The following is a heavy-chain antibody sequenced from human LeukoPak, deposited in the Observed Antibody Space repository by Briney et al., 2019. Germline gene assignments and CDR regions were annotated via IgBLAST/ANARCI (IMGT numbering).Heavy chain of an antibody. D-gene: IGHD2-2*01. Sequence: ASVKVSCKASGGTFSSYTISWVRQAPGQGLEWMGGIIPIFGTANYAQKFQGRVTITADESTSTAYMELSSLRSEDTAAYYCARGREVVVPAAILGWFDPWGQGTLVTVSS. J-gene: IGHJ5*02. CDR1: GGTFSSYT. V-gene: IGHV1-69*01. CDR2: IIPIFGTA. CDR3: ARGREVVVPAAILGWFDP.